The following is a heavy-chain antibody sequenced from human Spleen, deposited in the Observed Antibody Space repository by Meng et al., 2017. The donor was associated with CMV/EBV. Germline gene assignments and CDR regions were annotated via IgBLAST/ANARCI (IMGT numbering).Heavy chain of an antibody. CDR2: IYSGINT. CDR1: GFTVSGTY. Sequence: GESLKISCAASGFTVSGTYMNWVRQAPGKGLEWVSVIYSGINTYYADSVKGRFPISRDNSKNTLYLQMNSLRVEDTSVYFCARGRSWFDPWGQGTLVTVSS. J-gene: IGHJ5*02. CDR3: ARGRSWFDP. V-gene: IGHV3-53*01.